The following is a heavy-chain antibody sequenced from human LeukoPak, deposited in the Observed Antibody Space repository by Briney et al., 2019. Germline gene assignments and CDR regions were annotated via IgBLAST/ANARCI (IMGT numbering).Heavy chain of an antibody. D-gene: IGHD3-22*01. V-gene: IGHV1-18*01. Sequence: ASVKVSCKASGYTFTSYGISWVRQAPGQGLEWMGWISAYNGNTNYAQKLQGRVTMTTDTSTSTAYMELRSLRSDDTAVYYCAITYYYDGSGYYPITDAFDIWGQGTMVTVSS. CDR1: GYTFTSYG. J-gene: IGHJ3*02. CDR3: AITYYYDGSGYYPITDAFDI. CDR2: ISAYNGNT.